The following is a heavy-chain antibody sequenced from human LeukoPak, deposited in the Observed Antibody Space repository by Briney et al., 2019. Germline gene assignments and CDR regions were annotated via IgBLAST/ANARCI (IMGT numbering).Heavy chain of an antibody. CDR1: GGSISSYY. Sequence: PSGTLSLTCIVSGGSISSYYWSWIRQPAGEGLEWMGRIYTSGSTNYNPSLKSRVTMSVDTSKHQLALKLSSVTAADTAVYYCARFIAVAGINWYFDLWGRGTLVTVSS. D-gene: IGHD6-19*01. V-gene: IGHV4-4*07. CDR2: IYTSGST. CDR3: ARFIAVAGINWYFDL. J-gene: IGHJ2*01.